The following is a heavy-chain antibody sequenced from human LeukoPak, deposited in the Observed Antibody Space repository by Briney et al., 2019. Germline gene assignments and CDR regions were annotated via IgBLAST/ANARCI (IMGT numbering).Heavy chain of an antibody. CDR3: ARKAPRNNGVLYY. J-gene: IGHJ4*02. V-gene: IGHV3-21*01. CDR1: GFSLSIHP. Sequence: GGSLRLLCVASGFSLSIHPVHWVPQAPRKGLEWVASISSSGSYILHADSVKGRFTSSRDNAKNSLYLKMNSRRGEDTAVYYRARKAPRNNGVLYYWGQGNLVTVSS. D-gene: IGHD1/OR15-1a*01. CDR2: ISSSGSYI.